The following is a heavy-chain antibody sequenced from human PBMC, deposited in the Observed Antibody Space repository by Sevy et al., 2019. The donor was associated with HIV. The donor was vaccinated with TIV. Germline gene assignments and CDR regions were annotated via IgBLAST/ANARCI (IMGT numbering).Heavy chain of an antibody. D-gene: IGHD2-8*01. V-gene: IGHV1-69*13. CDR1: GGTFSSYA. CDR3: ASSSGVGEWGYYFDY. J-gene: IGHJ4*02. CDR2: INPLFGKA. Sequence: ASVKVSCKASGGTFSSYALNWVRQAPGQGLEWMGGINPLFGKANYEYRLQGRVTITADESTSTVFLELSSLRSEDTAVYYCASSSGVGEWGYYFDYWGQGTLVTVSS.